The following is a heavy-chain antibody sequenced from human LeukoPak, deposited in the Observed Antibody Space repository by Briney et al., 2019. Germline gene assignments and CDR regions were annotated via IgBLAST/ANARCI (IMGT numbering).Heavy chain of an antibody. J-gene: IGHJ5*02. V-gene: IGHV3-23*01. Sequence: PGGSLRLSCAASGFTFSSYAMIWVCQAPGKGLAWVSTISASGGSTYYADSVKGRFTISRDNSKNTLYLQMNSLRAEDTAVYYCAKRLQFDPWGQGTLVTVS. CDR2: ISASGGST. CDR1: GFTFSSYA. CDR3: AKRLQFDP.